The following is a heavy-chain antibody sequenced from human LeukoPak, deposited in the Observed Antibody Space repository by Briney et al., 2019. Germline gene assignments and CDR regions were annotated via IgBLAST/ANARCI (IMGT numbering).Heavy chain of an antibody. CDR1: GGSFSGHY. D-gene: IGHD5-24*01. V-gene: IGHV4-34*01. J-gene: IGHJ5*02. Sequence: PSETLSLTCAVYGGSFSGHYWSWIRQPPGKGLEWIGEINHSGNTNYNPSLKSRVTISVDTSKNQFSLKLSSVTAADTAVYYCARGDRWLQWGSWFDPWGQGTLVTVSS. CDR2: INHSGNT. CDR3: ARGDRWLQWGSWFDP.